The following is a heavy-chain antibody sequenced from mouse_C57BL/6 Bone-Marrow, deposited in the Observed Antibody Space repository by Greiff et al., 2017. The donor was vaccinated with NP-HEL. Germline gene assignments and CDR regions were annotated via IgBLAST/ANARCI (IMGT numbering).Heavy chain of an antibody. CDR1: GYTFTSYW. CDR3: AKHYGNMYYFDY. Sequence: QVQLQQSGAELAKPGASVKLSCKASGYTFTSYWMHWVKQRPGQGLEWIGYINPSSGYTKYNQKFKDKATLTADKSSSTAYMQLSSLTSEDSAVYFCAKHYGNMYYFDYWGQGTTLTVSS. V-gene: IGHV1-7*01. J-gene: IGHJ2*01. D-gene: IGHD2-1*01. CDR2: INPSSGYT.